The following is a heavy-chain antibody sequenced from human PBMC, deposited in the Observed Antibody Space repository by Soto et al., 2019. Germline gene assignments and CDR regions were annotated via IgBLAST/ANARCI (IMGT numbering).Heavy chain of an antibody. CDR3: ARERGGIYEFWSGIDY. V-gene: IGHV1-18*01. CDR1: GYTFTSYG. Sequence: ASVKVSCKASGYTFTSYGISWVRQAPGQGLEWMGWISAYNGNTNYAQKLQGRVTMTTDTSTSTAYMELRSLRSDDTAVYYCARERGGIYEFWSGIDYWGQGPLVTVSS. CDR2: ISAYNGNT. J-gene: IGHJ4*02. D-gene: IGHD3-3*01.